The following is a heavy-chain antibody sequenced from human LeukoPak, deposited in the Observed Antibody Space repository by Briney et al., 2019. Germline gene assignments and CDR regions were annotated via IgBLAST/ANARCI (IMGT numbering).Heavy chain of an antibody. CDR2: INSDGSTT. D-gene: IGHD3-10*01. Sequence: PGGSLRLSCAASGFTFSGYWMHWVRQAPGTGLVWVSVINSDGSTTRYADSVRGRFTISRDNAKNTLYLQMNSLRAEDTAVYYCANTYGSWGNFDYWGQGTLVTVSS. V-gene: IGHV3-74*01. J-gene: IGHJ4*02. CDR1: GFTFSGYW. CDR3: ANTYGSWGNFDY.